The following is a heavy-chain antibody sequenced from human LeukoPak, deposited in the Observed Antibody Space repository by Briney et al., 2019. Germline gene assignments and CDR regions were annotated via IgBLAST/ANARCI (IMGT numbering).Heavy chain of an antibody. Sequence: ASVKVSCTASGYTFTSYGISWVRQAPGQGLEWMGWISAYNGNTNYAQKLQGRVTMTTDTSTSTAYMELRSLRSDDTAVYYCARYDSSGYSPKSYYYYGMDVWGQGTTVTVSS. CDR1: GYTFTSYG. J-gene: IGHJ6*02. V-gene: IGHV1-18*01. CDR2: ISAYNGNT. CDR3: ARYDSSGYSPKSYYYYGMDV. D-gene: IGHD3-22*01.